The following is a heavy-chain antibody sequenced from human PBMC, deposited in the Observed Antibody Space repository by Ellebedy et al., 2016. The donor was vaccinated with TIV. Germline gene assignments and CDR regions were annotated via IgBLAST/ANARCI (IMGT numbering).Heavy chain of an antibody. Sequence: GESLKISCAVSGFSISSHWMSWLRQAPGKGLEWVANIKQDGSDKYHMDSVKGRFTIFRDNTKNSLYLQMNSLRDEDTAVYYCARVVAGLVGGDYWGQGTLVTVSS. J-gene: IGHJ4*02. CDR2: IKQDGSDK. D-gene: IGHD6-19*01. V-gene: IGHV3-7*01. CDR3: ARVVAGLVGGDY. CDR1: GFSISSHW.